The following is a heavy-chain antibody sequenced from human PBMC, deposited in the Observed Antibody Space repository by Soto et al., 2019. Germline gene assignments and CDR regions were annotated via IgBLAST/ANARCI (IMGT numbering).Heavy chain of an antibody. CDR3: ARLYCSSTSCFP. J-gene: IGHJ5*02. D-gene: IGHD2-2*01. Sequence: GGSLRLSCAASGFTFSSYSMNWVRQAPGKGLEWVSSISSSSSYIYYADSVKGRFTISRDNAKNSLYLQMNSLRAEDTAVYYCARLYCSSTSCFPWGQGTLVTVSS. CDR2: ISSSSSYI. CDR1: GFTFSSYS. V-gene: IGHV3-21*01.